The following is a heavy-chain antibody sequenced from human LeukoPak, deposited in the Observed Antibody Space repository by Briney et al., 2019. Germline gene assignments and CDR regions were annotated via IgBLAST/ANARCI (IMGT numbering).Heavy chain of an antibody. V-gene: IGHV3-21*01. CDR1: GFTFSSYS. CDR2: ISSSSSYI. CDR3: ARNTYYYDSSGYESVPPYY. J-gene: IGHJ4*02. D-gene: IGHD3-22*01. Sequence: KPGGSLRLSCAASGFTFSSYSMNWVRQAPGKGLELVSSISSSSSYIYYADSVKGRFTISRDNAKNSLYLQMNSLRAEDTAVYYCARNTYYYDSSGYESVPPYYWGPGTLVTVSS.